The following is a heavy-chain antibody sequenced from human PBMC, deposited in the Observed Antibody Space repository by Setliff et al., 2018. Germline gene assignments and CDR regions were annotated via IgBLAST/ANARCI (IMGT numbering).Heavy chain of an antibody. CDR2: INPTGGST. CDR1: GYTFTSYY. V-gene: IGHV1-46*01. Sequence: GASVKVSCKASGYTFTSYYMHWVRQAPGQGLEWMGLINPTGGSTSYAQKFQGRVTMTRDTSTSTVFMELSSLRSEDTAVYYCARDRNDNYESSGYYYAGGYMDVWGAEVWGQGTLVTVSS. CDR3: ARDRNDNYESSGYYYAGGYMDVWGAEV. J-gene: IGHJ4*02. D-gene: IGHD3-22*01.